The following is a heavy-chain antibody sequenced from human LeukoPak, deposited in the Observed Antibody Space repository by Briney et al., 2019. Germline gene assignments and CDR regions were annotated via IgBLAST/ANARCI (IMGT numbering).Heavy chain of an antibody. V-gene: IGHV3-11*01. CDR2: ISSSGSTI. CDR3: ARDRNYYDSSGYLFMGGY. CDR1: GFTFSDYY. D-gene: IGHD3-22*01. J-gene: IGHJ4*02. Sequence: GGSLRLSCAASGFTFSDYYMSWIRPAPGKGLEWVSYISSSGSTIYYADSVKGRFTISRDNAKNSLYLQMNSLRAEDTAVYYCARDRNYYDSSGYLFMGGYWGQGTLVTVSS.